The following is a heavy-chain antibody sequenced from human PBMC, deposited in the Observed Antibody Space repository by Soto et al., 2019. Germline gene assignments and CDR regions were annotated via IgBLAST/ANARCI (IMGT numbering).Heavy chain of an antibody. D-gene: IGHD2-15*01. CDR1: GGPISSGDYY. CDR3: ALGWLTYGMDV. J-gene: IGHJ6*02. V-gene: IGHV4-30-4*01. Sequence: SETLSLTCTVSGGPISSGDYYWSWIRQPPGKGLEWIGYIYYSGSTYYNPSLKSRVTISVDTSKNQFSLKLSSVTAADTAVYFCALGWLTYGMDVWGQGTTVTVSS. CDR2: IYYSGST.